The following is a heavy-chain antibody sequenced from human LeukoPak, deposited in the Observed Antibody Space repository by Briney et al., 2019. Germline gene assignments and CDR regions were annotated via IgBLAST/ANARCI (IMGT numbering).Heavy chain of an antibody. CDR3: ARDGYFDC. Sequence: SVKVSCKASGGTFSSYAISWVRQAPGQGLEWMGGIIPIFGTANYAQKLQGRVTMTKDTSTNTAYMELRSLTSDDTAVYYCARDGYFDCWGQGTLVTVSS. J-gene: IGHJ4*02. V-gene: IGHV1-69*05. CDR1: GGTFSSYA. CDR2: IIPIFGTA.